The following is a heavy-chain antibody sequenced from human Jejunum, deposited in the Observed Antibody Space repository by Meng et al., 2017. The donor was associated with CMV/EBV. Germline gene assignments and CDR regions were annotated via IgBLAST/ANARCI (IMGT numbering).Heavy chain of an antibody. Sequence: QVQLVESGGGVVQLGRXXXLSCAASGFTFSHFAIHWVRQAPGKGLEWVAVISHDGNNNYHADSVKGRFTISRDNSKNTLYLQMNSLRVEDTAVYYCAKGSGRDGSSYWGLGTLVTVSS. CDR1: GFTFSHFA. D-gene: IGHD5-18*01. CDR2: ISHDGNNN. CDR3: AKGSGRDGSSY. J-gene: IGHJ4*02. V-gene: IGHV3-30-3*01.